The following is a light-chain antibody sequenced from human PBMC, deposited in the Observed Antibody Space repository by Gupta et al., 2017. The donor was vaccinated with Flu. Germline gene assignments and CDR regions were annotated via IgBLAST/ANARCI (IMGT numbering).Light chain of an antibody. Sequence: QKVTISCSGSSSNIGNNYVSWYQQLPGTAPKLLIYDNNKRPSGIPDRFSGSKSGTSATLGITGLQTGDEADYYCGTWDSSLSAGRFGGGTKLTVL. V-gene: IGLV1-51*01. CDR3: GTWDSSLSAGR. CDR2: DNN. CDR1: SSNIGNNY. J-gene: IGLJ3*02.